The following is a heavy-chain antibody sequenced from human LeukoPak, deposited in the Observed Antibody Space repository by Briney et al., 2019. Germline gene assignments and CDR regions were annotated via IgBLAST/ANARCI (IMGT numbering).Heavy chain of an antibody. D-gene: IGHD7-27*01. J-gene: IGHJ2*01. V-gene: IGHV4-30-4*08. CDR1: GGSISSGDYY. CDR2: IYYSGST. CDR3: ARTNWGRYFDL. Sequence: PSETLSLTCTVSGGSISSGDYYWSWIRQPPGKGLEWIGYIYYSGSTYYNPSLKSRVTISVDTSKNQFSLKLSSVTAADTAVYYCARTNWGRYFDLWGRGTLVTVSS.